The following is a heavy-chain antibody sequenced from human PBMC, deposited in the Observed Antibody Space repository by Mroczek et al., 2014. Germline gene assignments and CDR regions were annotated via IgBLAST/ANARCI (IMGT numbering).Heavy chain of an antibody. V-gene: IGHV4-61*02. CDR2: IYTSGXT. D-gene: IGHD6-13*01. CDR3: ARAPRIAAAGPDEYYYYYYMDV. J-gene: IGHJ6*03. CDR1: GGSISSGSYY. Sequence: QVQLVESGPGLVKPSQTLSLTCTVSGGSISSGSYYWSWIRQPAGKGLEWIGRIYTSGXTNYNPSLKSRVTMSVDTSKNQFSLKLSSVTAADTAVYYCARAPRIAAAGPDEYYYYYYMDVWGKGPRSPSP.